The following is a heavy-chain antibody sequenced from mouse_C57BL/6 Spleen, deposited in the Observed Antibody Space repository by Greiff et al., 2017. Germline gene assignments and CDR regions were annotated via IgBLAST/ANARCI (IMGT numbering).Heavy chain of an antibody. V-gene: IGHV1-50*01. J-gene: IGHJ2*01. CDR3: ARSGTGTGYFDY. Sequence: VKLQQPGAELVKPGASVKLSCKASGYTFTSYWMQWVKQRPGQGLEWIGEIDPSDSYTNYNQKFKGKATLTVDTSSSTAYMQLSSLTSEDSAVYYCARSGTGTGYFDYWGQGTTLTVSS. CDR2: IDPSDSYT. CDR1: GYTFTSYW. D-gene: IGHD4-1*01.